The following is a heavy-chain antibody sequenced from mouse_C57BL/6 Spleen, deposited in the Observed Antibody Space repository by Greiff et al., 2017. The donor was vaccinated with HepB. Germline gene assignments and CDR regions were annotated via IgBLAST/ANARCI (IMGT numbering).Heavy chain of an antibody. CDR2: IYPGSGNT. CDR1: GYTFTDYY. V-gene: IGHV1-76*01. CDR3: ASQYGNPPEFAY. D-gene: IGHD2-1*01. Sequence: QVQLKQSGAELVRPGASVKLSCKASGYTFTDYYINWVKQRPGQGLEWIARIYPGSGNTYYNEKFKGKATLTAEKSSSTAYMQLSSLTSEDSAVYFCASQYGNPPEFAYWGQGTLVTVSA. J-gene: IGHJ3*01.